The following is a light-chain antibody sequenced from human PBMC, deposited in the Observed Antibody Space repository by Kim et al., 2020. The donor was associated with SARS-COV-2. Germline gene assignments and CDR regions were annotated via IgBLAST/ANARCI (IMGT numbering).Light chain of an antibody. CDR3: QQYKIYPWT. Sequence: AFVGDRVTIPWRAGQAIGTYLDWFQQKPGRAPKSLIYAASNLHSGVPSNFSGNGSGADFTLTISSLQPEDFATYYCQQYKIYPWTFGRGTKVDIK. CDR1: QAIGTY. V-gene: IGKV1-16*02. CDR2: AAS. J-gene: IGKJ1*01.